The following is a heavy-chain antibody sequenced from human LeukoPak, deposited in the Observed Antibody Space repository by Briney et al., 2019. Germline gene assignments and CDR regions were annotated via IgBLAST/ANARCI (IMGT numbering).Heavy chain of an antibody. Sequence: SETLSLTCTVSGGSISSGSYSWSWIRQPAGKGLEWIGRIYTSGSTNYNPSLKSRVTISVDTSKNQFSLKLSSVTAADTAVYYCARGSLVAAAALDYWGQGTLVTVSS. CDR3: ARGSLVAAAALDY. CDR1: GGSISSGSYS. V-gene: IGHV4-61*02. J-gene: IGHJ4*02. CDR2: IYTSGST. D-gene: IGHD6-13*01.